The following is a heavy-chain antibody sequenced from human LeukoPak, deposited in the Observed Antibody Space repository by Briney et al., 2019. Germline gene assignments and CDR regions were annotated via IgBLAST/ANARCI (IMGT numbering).Heavy chain of an antibody. J-gene: IGHJ4*02. CDR3: AKDQGFHDSSGVY. Sequence: GGSLRLSCAASGFTFSSYSMNWVRQAPGKGLEWVSAISATGGTTYYADSVKGRFTISRDNSKNTLYLQMNSLRAEDTALYYCAKDQGFHDSSGVYWGQGTLVTVSS. CDR1: GFTFSSYS. CDR2: ISATGGTT. V-gene: IGHV3-23*01. D-gene: IGHD3-22*01.